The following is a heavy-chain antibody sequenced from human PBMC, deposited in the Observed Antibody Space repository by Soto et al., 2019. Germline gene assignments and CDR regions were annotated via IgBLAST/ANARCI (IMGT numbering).Heavy chain of an antibody. Sequence: LKISCRGSGYSFTGYWIAWVRQMPGKGLEYMGIIYPGDSDTRYSPSFQGQVTISVDKSINTAYLQWNSLEASDTALYYCARASETSGYYVGSFDYWGQGTLVTVSS. CDR2: IYPGDSDT. J-gene: IGHJ4*02. CDR3: ARASETSGYYVGSFDY. D-gene: IGHD3-22*01. CDR1: GYSFTGYW. V-gene: IGHV5-51*01.